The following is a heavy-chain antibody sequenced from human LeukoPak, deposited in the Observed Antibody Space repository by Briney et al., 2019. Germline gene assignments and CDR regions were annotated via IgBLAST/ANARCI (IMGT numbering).Heavy chain of an antibody. Sequence: GGSLRLSCAASGFTFSNYAMHWVRQAPGKGLVWVAIISFDGNNKYYADSVKGRFAISRDSSKNTLYLQMNSLRAEDTAVYYCARDNYGWFQHWGQGTLVTVSS. CDR1: GFTFSNYA. V-gene: IGHV3-30*03. J-gene: IGHJ1*01. CDR2: ISFDGNNK. CDR3: ARDNYGWFQH. D-gene: IGHD3-16*01.